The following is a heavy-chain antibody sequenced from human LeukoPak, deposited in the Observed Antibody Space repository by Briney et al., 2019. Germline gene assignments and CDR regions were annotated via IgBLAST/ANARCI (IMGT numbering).Heavy chain of an antibody. D-gene: IGHD3-9*01. CDR3: AKDRYYEIRGWFDP. J-gene: IGHJ5*02. CDR1: GFTLSNYG. V-gene: IGHV3-30*18. CDR2: ISNDGNTK. Sequence: PGRSLRLSCAASGFTLSNYGFHWVRQAPGKGLEWVALISNDGNTKYYADSLKGRFTISRDNSKNSLYLQMNSLRVEDTAVYYCAKDRYYEIRGWFDPWGQGTLVTVSS.